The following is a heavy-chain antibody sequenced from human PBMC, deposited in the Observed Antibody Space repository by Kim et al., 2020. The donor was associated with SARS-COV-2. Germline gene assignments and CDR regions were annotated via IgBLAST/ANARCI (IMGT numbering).Heavy chain of an antibody. D-gene: IGHD3-22*01. V-gene: IGHV3-43*01. CDR3: AKGGYYDSSGYYSFDY. J-gene: IGHJ4*02. Sequence: SVKGRFTISRDNSKNSLYLQMNSLRTEDTALYYCAKGGYYDSSGYYSFDYWGQGTLVTVSS.